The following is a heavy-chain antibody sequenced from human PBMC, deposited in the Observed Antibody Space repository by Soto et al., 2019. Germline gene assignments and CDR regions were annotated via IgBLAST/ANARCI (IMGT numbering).Heavy chain of an antibody. CDR2: ISWDGGST. D-gene: IGHD2-15*01. J-gene: IGHJ4*02. V-gene: IGHV3-43*01. Sequence: EVQLVESGGGLVQPGGSLRLSCAASGFTCDDYTMHWVRQAPGKGLEWVSLISWDGGSTYYADSVKGRFTISRDNSKNSLSVQMNSLRTEDTALYYCARDAVGGGHFDYWGQGTLVTVSS. CDR3: ARDAVGGGHFDY. CDR1: GFTCDDYT.